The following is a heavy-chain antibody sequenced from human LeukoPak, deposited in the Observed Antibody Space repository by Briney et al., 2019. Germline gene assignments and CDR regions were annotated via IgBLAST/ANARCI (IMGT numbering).Heavy chain of an antibody. J-gene: IGHJ3*02. CDR1: GFTVSSNY. V-gene: IGHV3-66*01. D-gene: IGHD6-13*01. Sequence: GGSLRLSCAASGFTVSSNYMSWVRQAPGKGLEWVSVIYSGGSTYYADSVKGRFTISRDNSKNTLYLQMNSLRAEDTAVYHCARGGYSSSWYVAFDIWGQGTMVTVSS. CDR3: ARGGYSSSWYVAFDI. CDR2: IYSGGST.